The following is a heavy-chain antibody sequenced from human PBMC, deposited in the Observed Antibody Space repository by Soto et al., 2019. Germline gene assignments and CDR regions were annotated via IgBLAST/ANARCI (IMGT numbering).Heavy chain of an antibody. J-gene: IGHJ6*02. D-gene: IGHD5-18*01. Sequence: QVQLVQSGAEVKKPGSSVKVSCKASGGTFSSYAISWVRQAPGQGLEWMGGIIPIFGTANYAQKFQGRVTITADKSTSTAYMELSSLRSEDTAVYYCARGQRGYSYGFNPDYYYGMDVWGQGTTVTVSS. CDR3: ARGQRGYSYGFNPDYYYGMDV. V-gene: IGHV1-69*06. CDR2: IIPIFGTA. CDR1: GGTFSSYA.